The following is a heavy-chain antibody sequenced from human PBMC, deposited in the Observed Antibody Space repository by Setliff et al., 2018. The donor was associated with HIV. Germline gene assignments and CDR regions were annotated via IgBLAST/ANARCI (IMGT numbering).Heavy chain of an antibody. V-gene: IGHV1-69*05. Sequence: SVKVSCKASGGTFSTYGITWVRQAPGQGLEWMGMTIIGTPNYAQEFQGRVTITTDEAANTAYMQLRNLKFGDTATYYCARVVLAPGPPYFDYWGQGTLVTVSS. CDR1: GGTFSTYG. J-gene: IGHJ4*02. CDR3: ARVVLAPGPPYFDY. CDR2: MTIIGTP. D-gene: IGHD3-16*01.